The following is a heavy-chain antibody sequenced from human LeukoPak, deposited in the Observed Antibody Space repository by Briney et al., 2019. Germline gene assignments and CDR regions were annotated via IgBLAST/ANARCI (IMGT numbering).Heavy chain of an antibody. CDR1: GFTFDDYA. V-gene: IGHV3-9*03. CDR3: AKGGVVVVAATYFGY. D-gene: IGHD2-15*01. CDR2: ISWNSGSI. Sequence: GRSLRLSCAASGFTFDDYAMHWVRQAPGKGLEWVSGISWNSGSIGYADSVKGRFTISRDNAKNSLYLQMNSLRAEDMALYYCAKGGVVVVAATYFGYWGQGTLVTVSS. J-gene: IGHJ4*02.